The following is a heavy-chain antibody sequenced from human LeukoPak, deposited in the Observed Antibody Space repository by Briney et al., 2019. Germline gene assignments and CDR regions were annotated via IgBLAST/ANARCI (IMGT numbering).Heavy chain of an antibody. CDR2: IYSGGST. CDR3: ARFGYFDWYLMAFGI. V-gene: IGHV3-53*01. D-gene: IGHD3-9*01. J-gene: IGHJ3*02. Sequence: GGSLRLSCAASGFTVSSNHMSWVRQAPGKGLEWVSVIYSGGSTYYADSVKGRFTISRDNSKNTLYLQMNSLRAEDTAVYYCARFGYFDWYLMAFGIWGQGTMVTVSS. CDR1: GFTVSSNH.